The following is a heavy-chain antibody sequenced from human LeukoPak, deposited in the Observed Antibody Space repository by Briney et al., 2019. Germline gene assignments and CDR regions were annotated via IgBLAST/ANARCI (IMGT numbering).Heavy chain of an antibody. CDR3: ARHSLAARLNYYYMDV. CDR2: IFYSGST. J-gene: IGHJ6*03. D-gene: IGHD6-6*01. Sequence: SETLSLTCTVSGGSLSSSSYYWGWIRQPPGKGLEWIGSIFYSGSTYYNPSLKSRVTISVDTSKNQFSLKLSSVTAADTAVYYCARHSLAARLNYYYMDVWGKGTTVTVSS. V-gene: IGHV4-39*01. CDR1: GGSLSSSSYY.